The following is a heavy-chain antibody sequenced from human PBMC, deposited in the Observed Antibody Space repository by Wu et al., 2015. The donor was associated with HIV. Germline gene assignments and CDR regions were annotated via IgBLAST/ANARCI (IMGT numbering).Heavy chain of an antibody. J-gene: IGHJ1*01. CDR3: ARSEGTYSYGYYFQH. CDR2: INPNSGGT. CDR1: GYTFTGYY. V-gene: IGHV1-2*02. Sequence: QVQLVQSGAEVKKPGASVKVSCKASGYTFTGYYMHWVRQAPGQGLEWMGWINPNSGGTNYAQKFQDRVTMTRDTSISTAYMELSRLRSDDTTVYYCARSEGTYSYGYYFQHWGQGTRGPPSPQ. D-gene: IGHD5-18*01.